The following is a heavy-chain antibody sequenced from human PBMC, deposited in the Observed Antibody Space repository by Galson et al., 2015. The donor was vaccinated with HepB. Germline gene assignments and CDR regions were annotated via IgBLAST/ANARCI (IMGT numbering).Heavy chain of an antibody. Sequence: ETLSLTCTVSGGSVSSGSYYWSWIRQPPGKGLEWIGYIYYSGNTNYNPSLKSRVTISIDTSKNQFSLKLSSVTAANTAVYYCARRLAVLGRGTTFTVSS. CDR2: IYYSGNT. V-gene: IGHV4-61*01. J-gene: IGHJ6*04. CDR1: GGSVSSGSYY. CDR3: ARRLAV.